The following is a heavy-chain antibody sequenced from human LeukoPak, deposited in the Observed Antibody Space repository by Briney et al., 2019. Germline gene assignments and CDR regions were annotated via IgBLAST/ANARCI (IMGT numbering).Heavy chain of an antibody. D-gene: IGHD3-9*01. V-gene: IGHV4-34*01. Sequence: SETLSLTCAVYGGSFSGYYWSWIRQPPGKGLEWIGEINHSGSTNYNPSLKSRVPISVDTSKNQFSLKLSSVTAADTAVYYCASASSYDILTGYNDAFDIWGQGTMVTVSS. J-gene: IGHJ3*02. CDR2: INHSGST. CDR3: ASASSYDILTGYNDAFDI. CDR1: GGSFSGYY.